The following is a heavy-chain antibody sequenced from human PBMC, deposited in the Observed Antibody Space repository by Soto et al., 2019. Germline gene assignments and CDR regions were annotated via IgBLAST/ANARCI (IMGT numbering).Heavy chain of an antibody. CDR3: ARAGYNWNDGYYYGMDV. J-gene: IGHJ6*02. V-gene: IGHV4-59*01. D-gene: IGHD1-1*01. CDR1: GGSISSYY. CDR2: IYYSGST. Sequence: PSETLSLTCTVSGGSISSYYWSWIRQPPGKGLEWIGYIYYSGSTNYNPSLKSRVTISVDTSKNQFSLKLSSVTAADTAVYYCARAGYNWNDGYYYGMDVWGQGTTVTVSS.